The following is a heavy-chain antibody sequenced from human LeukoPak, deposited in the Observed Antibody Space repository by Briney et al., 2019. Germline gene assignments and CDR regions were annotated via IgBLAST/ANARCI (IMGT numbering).Heavy chain of an antibody. CDR2: IRSDGSNK. V-gene: IGHV3-30*02. Sequence: PGGSLRLSCAASGFTFSAYGMHWVRQAPGKGLEWVAFIRSDGSNKYYADSVKGRFTISRDNSKNTLYLQLDSLRAEDTAVYYCAKDRGVGFGEVWGQGTLVTVSS. CDR3: AKDRGVGFGEV. D-gene: IGHD3-10*01. CDR1: GFTFSAYG. J-gene: IGHJ4*02.